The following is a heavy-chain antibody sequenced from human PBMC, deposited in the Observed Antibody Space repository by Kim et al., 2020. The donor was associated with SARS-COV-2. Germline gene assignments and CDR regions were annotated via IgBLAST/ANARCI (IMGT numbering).Heavy chain of an antibody. CDR2: INPSGGST. Sequence: ASVKVSCKASGYTFTSYYMHWVRQAPGQGLEWMGIINPSGGSTSYAQKFQGRVTMTRDTSTSTVYMELSSLRSEDTAVYYCARVRVGAWGDDAFDIWGQGTMVTVSS. CDR3: ARVRVGAWGDDAFDI. CDR1: GYTFTSYY. V-gene: IGHV1-46*01. D-gene: IGHD1-26*01. J-gene: IGHJ3*02.